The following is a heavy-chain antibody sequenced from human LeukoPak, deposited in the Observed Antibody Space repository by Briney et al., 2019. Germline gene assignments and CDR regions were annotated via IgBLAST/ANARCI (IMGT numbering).Heavy chain of an antibody. CDR3: TKRITATAPFDS. CDR2: ITGSGDFA. D-gene: IGHD4-17*01. J-gene: IGHJ4*02. V-gene: IGHV3-23*01. Sequence: GGSLRLSCAASGFPFSTYGISWVRQAPGRGLEWVSAITGSGDFAKYADSVRGRFTISRDNSKNTVYLQMNSLTVEDTALYYCTKRITATAPFDSWGQGALVIVSS. CDR1: GFPFSTYG.